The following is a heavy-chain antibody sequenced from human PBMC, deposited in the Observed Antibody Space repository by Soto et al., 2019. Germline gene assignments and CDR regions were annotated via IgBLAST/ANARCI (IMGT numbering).Heavy chain of an antibody. V-gene: IGHV4-59*12. CDR2: MYNTGST. CDR1: GGSISGYY. CDR3: AGSGYYHNSGMDV. J-gene: IGHJ6*02. Sequence: SETLSLTCTVSGGSISGYYWSWIRQPPGKGLEWIGYMYNTGSTVYNPSFKSRVTISVDRSKNQFSLKLSSVTAADTAVYYCAGSGYYHNSGMDVRGQGTTVTVSS. D-gene: IGHD3-22*01.